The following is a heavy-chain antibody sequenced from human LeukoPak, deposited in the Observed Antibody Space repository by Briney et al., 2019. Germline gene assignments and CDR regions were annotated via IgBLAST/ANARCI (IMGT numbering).Heavy chain of an antibody. J-gene: IGHJ6*03. D-gene: IGHD2-15*01. Sequence: ASVKVSCKASGYTFTSYDINWVRQATGQGLEWMGWMNPNSGNTGYAQNFQGRVTITRNTSISTAYMELSSLRSDDTAVYYCARAPRWQGYYYYMDVWGKGTTVTVSS. CDR3: ARAPRWQGYYYYMDV. CDR1: GYTFTSYD. CDR2: MNPNSGNT. V-gene: IGHV1-8*03.